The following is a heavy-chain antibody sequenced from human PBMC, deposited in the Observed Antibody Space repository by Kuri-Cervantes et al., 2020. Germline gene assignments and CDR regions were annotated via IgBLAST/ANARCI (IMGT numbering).Heavy chain of an antibody. CDR3: ARRVAGSSANN. D-gene: IGHD6-19*01. CDR1: GFTFSSYA. V-gene: IGHV4-34*01. J-gene: IGHJ4*02. CDR2: INHSGST. Sequence: GSLRLSCAASGFTFSSYAMSWVRQAPGKGLEWIGEINHSGSTNYNPSLKSRVTISLVTSKNQFSLKVNSVTAADTAVYYCARRVAGSSANNWGQGTLVTVSS.